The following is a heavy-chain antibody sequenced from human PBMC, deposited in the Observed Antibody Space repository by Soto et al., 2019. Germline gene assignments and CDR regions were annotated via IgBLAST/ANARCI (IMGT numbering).Heavy chain of an antibody. Sequence: PGGSLRLSCAASGFTFSSYGMHWVRQAPGKGLEWVAVIWYDGSNKYYADSVKGRFTISRDNSKNTLYLQMNSLRAEDTAVYYCARDFREHFCDYVWGGYRQPPDALDIWGQGTMVTVSS. CDR1: GFTFSSYG. D-gene: IGHD3-16*02. CDR2: IWYDGSNK. J-gene: IGHJ3*02. CDR3: ARDFREHFCDYVWGGYRQPPDALDI. V-gene: IGHV3-33*01.